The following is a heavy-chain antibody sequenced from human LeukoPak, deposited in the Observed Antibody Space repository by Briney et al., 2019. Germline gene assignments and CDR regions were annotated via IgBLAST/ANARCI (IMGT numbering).Heavy chain of an antibody. CDR1: GGSFSGYY. CDR3: ARDNRDSGSYFGY. J-gene: IGHJ4*02. CDR2: INHSGST. V-gene: IGHV4-34*01. Sequence: PSETLSLTCAVYGGSFSGYYRSWIRQPPGKGLEWIGEINHSGSTNYNPSLKSRVTISVDTSKNQFSLKLSSVTAADTAVYYCARDNRDSGSYFGYWGQGTLVTVSS. D-gene: IGHD1-26*01.